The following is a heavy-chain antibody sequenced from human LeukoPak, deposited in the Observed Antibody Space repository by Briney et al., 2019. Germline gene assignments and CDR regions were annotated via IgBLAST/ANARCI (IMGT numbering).Heavy chain of an antibody. D-gene: IGHD3-10*01. Sequence: GGSLRLSCAASGFTFSSYAMSWVRQTPVKGLEWVSVISGSGGSTYYADSVKGRFTISRVNSKNTLYLQMNSLRAEDTAVYYCANTKRTLTYGSGSYYGYWGQGTLVTVSS. CDR1: GFTFSSYA. CDR2: ISGSGGST. J-gene: IGHJ4*02. CDR3: ANTKRTLTYGSGSYYGY. V-gene: IGHV3-23*01.